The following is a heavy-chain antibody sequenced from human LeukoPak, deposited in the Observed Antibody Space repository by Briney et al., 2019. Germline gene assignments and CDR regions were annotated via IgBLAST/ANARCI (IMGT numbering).Heavy chain of an antibody. CDR1: GGSISSYY. CDR2: IYYSGST. D-gene: IGHD3-3*01. J-gene: IGHJ6*04. Sequence: SETLSLTCTVSGGSISSYYWSWVRQPPGKGLEWIGSIYYSGSTNYNPSLKSRISISIDTSKKKFSLKLSSVTAADTAVYYCARGLRNTIFGVVIFPKALDVWGKGTTVTVSS. V-gene: IGHV4-59*12. CDR3: ARGLRNTIFGVVIFPKALDV.